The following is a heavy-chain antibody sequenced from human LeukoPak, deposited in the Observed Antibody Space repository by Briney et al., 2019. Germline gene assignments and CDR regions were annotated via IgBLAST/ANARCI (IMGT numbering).Heavy chain of an antibody. CDR1: GFTFSGYY. CDR2: INPNSGGT. CDR3: AREGLSSEFDY. D-gene: IGHD6-19*01. J-gene: IGHJ4*02. Sequence: GASVKVSCKASGFTFSGYYMHWVRQAPGQGLEWMGWINPNSGGTNYAQKFQGWVTMTWDTSISTAYMELSRLRSDDTAVYYCAREGLSSEFDYWGQGTLVTVSS. V-gene: IGHV1-2*04.